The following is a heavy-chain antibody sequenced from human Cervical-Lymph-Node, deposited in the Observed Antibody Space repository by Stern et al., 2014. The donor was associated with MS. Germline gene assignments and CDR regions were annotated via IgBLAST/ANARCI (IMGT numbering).Heavy chain of an antibody. D-gene: IGHD3-9*01. CDR1: GGSISSGSYY. CDR3: ARDCRLRYFDNYGMDV. J-gene: IGHJ6*02. V-gene: IGHV4-61*02. CDR2: IYTSGSN. Sequence: QVQLVQSGPGLVKPSQTLSLTCTVSGGSISSGSYYWSWIRQPAGKGLEWIGRIYTSGSNNYNPSLKSRVTISVDTSKNQFPLKLISLTAADTAVYYCARDCRLRYFDNYGMDVWGQGTTVTVSS.